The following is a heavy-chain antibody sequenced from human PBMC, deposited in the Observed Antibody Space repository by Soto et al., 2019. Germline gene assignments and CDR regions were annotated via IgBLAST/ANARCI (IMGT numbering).Heavy chain of an antibody. CDR3: ARYDTSGTSLPY. V-gene: IGHV4-59*01. D-gene: IGHD3-22*01. CDR2: IYYSGRT. CDR1: GDSIKSDY. J-gene: IGHJ4*02. Sequence: KPSETLSLTCIVSGDSIKSDYWSWIRQPPGKGLEWIGYIYYSGRTKYNPSLTSRVTISIDSSKQQFSLKLTSVTAADTAVYHCARYDTSGTSLPYWGQGMLVTVSS.